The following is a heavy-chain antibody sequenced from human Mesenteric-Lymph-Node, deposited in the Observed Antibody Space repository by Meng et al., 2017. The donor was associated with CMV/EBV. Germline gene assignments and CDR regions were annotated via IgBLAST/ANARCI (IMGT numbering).Heavy chain of an antibody. CDR2: ITSSSSHI. CDR1: GFTFSSYW. CDR3: ARDTYSSSPAYYGMDV. J-gene: IGHJ6*02. V-gene: IGHV3-21*01. D-gene: IGHD6-6*01. Sequence: GESLKISCAASGFTFSSYWMSWVRQAPGKGLEWVSSITSSSSHIYYADSVKGRFTISRDNAKNSLYLQMNSLRAEDTAVYYCARDTYSSSPAYYGMDVWGQGTTVTVSS.